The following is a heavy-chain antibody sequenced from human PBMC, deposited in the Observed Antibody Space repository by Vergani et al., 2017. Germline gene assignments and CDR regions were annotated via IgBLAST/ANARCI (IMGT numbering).Heavy chain of an antibody. V-gene: IGHV2-5*02. CDR1: GFSLSTSGVG. D-gene: IGHD3-22*01. J-gene: IGHJ2*01. CDR3: ALSSYYYDSSGYTYWYFDL. Sequence: QITLKESGPTLVKPTQTLTLTCTFSGFSLSTSGVGVGWIRQPPGKALEWLALIYWDDDKRYSPSLKSRLTITKDTSKNQVVLTMTNMDPVDTATYYCALSSYYYDSSGYTYWYFDLWGRGTLVTVSS. CDR2: IYWDDDK.